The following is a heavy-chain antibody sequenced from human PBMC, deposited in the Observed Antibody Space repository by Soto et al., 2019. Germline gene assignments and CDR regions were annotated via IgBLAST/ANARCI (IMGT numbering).Heavy chain of an antibody. CDR1: GGTFSSYT. D-gene: IGHD6-6*01. CDR3: ARQTQLELYYMGV. CDR2: IIPILGIA. J-gene: IGHJ6*03. V-gene: IGHV1-69*02. Sequence: QVQLVQSGAEVKKPGSSVKVSCKASGGTFSSYTISWVRQAPGQGLEWMGRIIPILGIANYAQKFQGRVTITADKSTSTAYMELSSLRSEDTAVYYCARQTQLELYYMGVWGKGTTVTVSS.